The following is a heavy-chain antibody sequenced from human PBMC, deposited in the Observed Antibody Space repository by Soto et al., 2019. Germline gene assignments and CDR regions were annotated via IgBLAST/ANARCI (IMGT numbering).Heavy chain of an antibody. D-gene: IGHD3-9*01. J-gene: IGHJ2*01. V-gene: IGHV4-39*01. CDR3: ARLHYDILTGYYGWYFDL. CDR2: IYYSGST. Sequence: QLQLQESGPGLVKPSETLSLTCTVSGGSISSSSYYWGWIRQPPGKGLEWIGSIYYSGSTYYNPSLKSRVTISVDTSKNQFSLKLSSVTAADTAVYYCARLHYDILTGYYGWYFDLWGRGTLVTVSS. CDR1: GGSISSSSYY.